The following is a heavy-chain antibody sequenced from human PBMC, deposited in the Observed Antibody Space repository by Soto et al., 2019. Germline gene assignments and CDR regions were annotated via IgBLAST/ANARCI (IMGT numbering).Heavy chain of an antibody. CDR2: ISWDGNRT. D-gene: IGHD2-21*01. CDR3: AKERAVVQPDTINYFGIDV. J-gene: IGHJ6*02. Sequence: GGSLRLSCAASGFPFDDYTLHWVRQAPGKGLEWVSLISWDGNRTYYGDSVKGRFTISRDNTKNSLYLQMNSLRSEDTAVYYCAKERAVVQPDTINYFGIDVWGQGTTVTVSS. V-gene: IGHV3-43*01. CDR1: GFPFDDYT.